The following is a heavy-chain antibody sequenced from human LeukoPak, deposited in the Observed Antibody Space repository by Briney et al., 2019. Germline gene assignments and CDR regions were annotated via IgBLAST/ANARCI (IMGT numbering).Heavy chain of an antibody. V-gene: IGHV3-48*03. D-gene: IGHD2-15*01. CDR2: ISRGTYI. Sequence: GGSLRLSCVASGFTFSRFEMNWVRQAPGKGLEWISHISRGTYIAYADSVKGRFSISRDNAKNSLYLQMNSLRAEDTAVYYCTREQDREAAATVIGDSWGQGTLVTVSS. CDR1: GFTFSRFE. CDR3: TREQDREAAATVIGDS. J-gene: IGHJ4*02.